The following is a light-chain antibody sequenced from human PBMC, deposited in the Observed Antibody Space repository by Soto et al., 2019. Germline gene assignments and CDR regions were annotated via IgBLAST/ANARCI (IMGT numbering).Light chain of an antibody. CDR2: ATS. CDR3: QQHYNIPLT. Sequence: DIQMTQSPSSLSASVGDRVTITCRASQSIGNFLNWYQQRTGKAPRLLMHATSSLETGVPSRFSGSGSGTYVTLTINSLQPEDFATYYCQQHYNIPLTFGGGTKV. J-gene: IGKJ4*01. CDR1: QSIGNF. V-gene: IGKV1-39*01.